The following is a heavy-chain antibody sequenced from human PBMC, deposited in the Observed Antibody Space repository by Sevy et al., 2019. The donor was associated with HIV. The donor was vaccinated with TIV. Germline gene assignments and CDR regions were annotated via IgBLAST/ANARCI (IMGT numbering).Heavy chain of an antibody. Sequence: ASVKVSCKASGYTFTSYDINWVRQATGQGLEWMGWMNPNSGNTGYAQKFQGRVTMTRNTSISTAYMELSSLRSEDTAVYYCVSSNPIYDFWSGYYNNRWFDPWGQGTLVTVSS. CDR1: GYTFTSYD. CDR3: VSSNPIYDFWSGYYNNRWFDP. V-gene: IGHV1-8*01. D-gene: IGHD3-3*01. CDR2: MNPNSGNT. J-gene: IGHJ5*02.